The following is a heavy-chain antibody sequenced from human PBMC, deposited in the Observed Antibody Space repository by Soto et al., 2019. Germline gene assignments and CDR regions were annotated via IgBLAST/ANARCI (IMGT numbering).Heavy chain of an antibody. CDR3: AKEWEGTGWYNWFGT. CDR2: ISQDGTAK. CDR1: VFTFSTYG. J-gene: IGHJ5*02. D-gene: IGHD1-1*01. V-gene: IGHV3-30*18. Sequence: QVQLVESGGGLVQPGTSLRLSCAASVFTFSTYGMHWFRQAPGKGLQWVAMISQDGTAKHYVDSVKGRFTISRDTSKNTLFLQMDSLRVEDTAIYYCAKEWEGTGWYNWFGTWGQGTLVIVSS.